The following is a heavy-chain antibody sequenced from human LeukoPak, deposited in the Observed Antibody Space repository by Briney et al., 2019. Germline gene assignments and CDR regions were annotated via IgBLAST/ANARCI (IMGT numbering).Heavy chain of an antibody. Sequence: PGGSLRLSCAASGFNFRNSDMHWVRQVPGKGLEWVALLRDDGFNKYYADSVKDRFTISRDTSKNTLFLEMNRLTIEDRAIYYCAKSRRQYDFWSGFDYWGRGTLVTASS. CDR1: GFNFRNSD. V-gene: IGHV3-30*02. D-gene: IGHD3-3*01. CDR2: LRDDGFNK. CDR3: AKSRRQYDFWSGFDY. J-gene: IGHJ4*02.